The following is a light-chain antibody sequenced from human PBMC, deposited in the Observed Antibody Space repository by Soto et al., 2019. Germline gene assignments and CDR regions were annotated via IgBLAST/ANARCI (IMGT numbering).Light chain of an antibody. CDR3: QVWDTGVV. J-gene: IGLJ2*01. V-gene: IGLV3-9*01. CDR2: RDS. CDR1: NIGSKN. Sequence: SYELTQPLSVSVALGQTARITCGGNNIGSKNVNWYQQKPGQAPVLVIYRDSNRPSGIPERFSGSNSGNTATLTISRAQAGDEADYYCQVWDTGVVFGGGTKLTVL.